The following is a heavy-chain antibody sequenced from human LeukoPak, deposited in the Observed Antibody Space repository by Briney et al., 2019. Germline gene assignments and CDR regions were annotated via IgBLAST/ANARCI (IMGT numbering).Heavy chain of an antibody. CDR3: ARGEGYFDY. V-gene: IGHV1-69*02. CDR2: IIPILGIA. D-gene: IGHD2-21*01. J-gene: IGHJ4*02. CDR1: GGTFSSYT. Sequence: SVKVSCKASGGTFSSYTISWVRQAPGQGLEWMGGIIPILGIANYAQKFQGRVTITADKPTSTAYMELSSLRSEDTAVYYCARGEGYFDYWGQGTLVTVSS.